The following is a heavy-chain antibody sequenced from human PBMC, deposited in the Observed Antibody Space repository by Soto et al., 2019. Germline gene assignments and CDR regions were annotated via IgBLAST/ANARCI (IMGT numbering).Heavy chain of an antibody. CDR2: MSYSRST. Sequence: QLQLQESGPGLVKPSETLSLTCFVSGGSISSNNYYWGWIRQPPGKGLEWIGSMSYSRSTYYNPSLKSRVTISVDTSKNQFSLKLTSVTAADTAVYSCASHLRPTNWGVGYSDYWGQGPLVTVSS. CDR1: GGSISSNNYY. J-gene: IGHJ4*02. D-gene: IGHD7-27*01. CDR3: ASHLRPTNWGVGYSDY. V-gene: IGHV4-39*01.